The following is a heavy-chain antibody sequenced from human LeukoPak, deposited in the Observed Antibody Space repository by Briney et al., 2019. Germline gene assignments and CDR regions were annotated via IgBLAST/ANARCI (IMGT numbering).Heavy chain of an antibody. J-gene: IGHJ4*02. Sequence: SETLSLTCAVYGGSFSGYYWSWIRQPPGKGLEWIGEINHSGSTNYNPSLKSRVTISVDTSKNQFSLKLSSVTAADTAVYYCARGRDYGDYVGGFDYWGQGTLVTVSS. CDR3: ARGRDYGDYVGGFDY. CDR2: INHSGST. D-gene: IGHD4-17*01. CDR1: GGSFSGYY. V-gene: IGHV4-34*01.